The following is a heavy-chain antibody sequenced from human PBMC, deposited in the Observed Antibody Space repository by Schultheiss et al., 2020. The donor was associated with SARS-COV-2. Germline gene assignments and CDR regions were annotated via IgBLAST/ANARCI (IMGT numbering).Heavy chain of an antibody. CDR2: INHSGST. V-gene: IGHV4-61*09. CDR1: GGSISSGSYY. Sequence: SETLSLTCTVSGGSISSGSYYWSWIRQPAGKGLEWIGEINHSGSTNYKPSLKSRVTISVDTSKNQFSLRLTSVTAADTAVYYCARDLSSPPYNWFDPWGQGTLVTVSS. J-gene: IGHJ5*02. CDR3: ARDLSSPPYNWFDP.